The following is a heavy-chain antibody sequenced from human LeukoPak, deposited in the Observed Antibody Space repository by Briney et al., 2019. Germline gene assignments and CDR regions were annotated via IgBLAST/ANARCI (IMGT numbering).Heavy chain of an antibody. CDR3: AKDAYSSGWYYYYYYGMDV. Sequence: GRSLRLSCAASGFTFDDYAMHWVRQAPGKGLEWVSGISWNSGGIGYADSVKGRFTISRDSAKNSLYLQMNSLRAEDTAVYYCAKDAYSSGWYYYYYYGMDVWGQGTTVTVSS. CDR1: GFTFDDYA. D-gene: IGHD6-19*01. J-gene: IGHJ6*02. CDR2: ISWNSGGI. V-gene: IGHV3-9*01.